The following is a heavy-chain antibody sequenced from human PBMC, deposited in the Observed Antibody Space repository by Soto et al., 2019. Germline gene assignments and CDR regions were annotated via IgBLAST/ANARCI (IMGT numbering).Heavy chain of an antibody. CDR2: ISSSSSYI. J-gene: IGHJ5*02. V-gene: IGHV3-21*01. Sequence: GGSLRLACAASVFTFSSYSMNWVRQAPGKGLEWVSSISSSSSYIYYADSVKGRFTISRDNAKNSLYLQMNSLRAEDTAVYYCARDSLVRGDSVWFDPWGQGTLVTVSS. CDR3: ARDSLVRGDSVWFDP. D-gene: IGHD3-10*02. CDR1: VFTFSSYS.